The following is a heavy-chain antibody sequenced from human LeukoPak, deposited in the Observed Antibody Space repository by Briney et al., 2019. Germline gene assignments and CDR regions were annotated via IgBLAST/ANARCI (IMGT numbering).Heavy chain of an antibody. CDR3: ARVPSVIAFDI. CDR2: ISYDGSNK. V-gene: IGHV3-30*03. Sequence: PGGSLRLSCAASGFTFSSYGMHWVRQAPGKGLEWVAVISYDGSNKYYADSVKGRFTISRDNSKNTLYLQMNSLRAEDTAVYYCARVPSVIAFDIWGQGTMVTVSS. J-gene: IGHJ3*02. CDR1: GFTFSSYG. D-gene: IGHD2-21*01.